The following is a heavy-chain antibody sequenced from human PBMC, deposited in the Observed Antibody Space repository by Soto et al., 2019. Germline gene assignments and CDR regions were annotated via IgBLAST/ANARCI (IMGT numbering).Heavy chain of an antibody. J-gene: IGHJ4*02. CDR2: IISIFGTA. CDR1: GGTFSSYA. CDR3: ARGPGRDGYNFNFDY. D-gene: IGHD5-12*01. V-gene: IGHV1-69*13. Sequence: SVKVSCKASGGTFSSYAISWVRQAPGQGLEWMGGIISIFGTANYAQKFQGRVTITADESTSTAYMELSSLRSEDTAVYYCARGPGRDGYNFNFDYWGQGTLVTVSS.